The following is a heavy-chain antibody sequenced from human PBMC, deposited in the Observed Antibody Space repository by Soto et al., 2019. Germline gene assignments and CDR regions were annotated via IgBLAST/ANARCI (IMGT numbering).Heavy chain of an antibody. J-gene: IGHJ4*02. CDR1: GFTFSSYA. D-gene: IGHD1-26*01. Sequence: QVQLVESGGGVVQPGRSLRLSCAASGFTFSSYAMHWVRQAPGKGLEWVAVLSYDGSNKYYADSVKGRFTISRDNSKNTLYLQMNSLRAEDTAVYYCARGKAWGWELAGYFDYWGQGTLVTVSS. CDR2: LSYDGSNK. V-gene: IGHV3-30-3*01. CDR3: ARGKAWGWELAGYFDY.